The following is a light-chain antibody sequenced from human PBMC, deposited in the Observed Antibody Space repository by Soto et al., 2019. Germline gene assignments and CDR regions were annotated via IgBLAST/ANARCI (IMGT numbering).Light chain of an antibody. Sequence: QSALTQPRSVSGSPGQSVTISCTGTSSDVGGYNYVSWYQQHPGKAPKLMIYDVNKWPSGVPHRFSGSKSGNTASLTISGLQTEDEADYDCFSYAGTSPVFGGGTKLTVL. J-gene: IGLJ2*01. CDR3: FSYAGTSPV. V-gene: IGLV2-11*01. CDR2: DVN. CDR1: SSDVGGYNY.